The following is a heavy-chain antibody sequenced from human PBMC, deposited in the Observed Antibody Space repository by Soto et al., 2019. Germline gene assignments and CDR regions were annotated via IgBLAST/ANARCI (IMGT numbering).Heavy chain of an antibody. D-gene: IGHD6-6*01. CDR3: ARSIVGRPGAVGYSYYCMDV. J-gene: IGHJ6*03. Sequence: QVQLVQSGAEVKKPGASVNISCKASGYTFNTYRIHWVRQAPGQGLDWMGVINPPDGTATYAQKFQGRVTMTRDTSTTTVYMELSSLTSDDTAVYYCARSIVGRPGAVGYSYYCMDVWGEGTTVTVSS. CDR1: GYTFNTYR. CDR2: INPPDGTA. V-gene: IGHV1-46*02.